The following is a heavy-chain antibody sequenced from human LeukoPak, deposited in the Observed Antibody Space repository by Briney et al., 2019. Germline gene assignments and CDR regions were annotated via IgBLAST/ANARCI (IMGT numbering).Heavy chain of an antibody. CDR3: ARGWSCSGGTCYFDY. J-gene: IGHJ4*02. CDR1: GFTFSSYS. CDR2: ISSSSSTI. D-gene: IGHD2-15*01. V-gene: IGHV3-48*01. Sequence: GRSLRLSCAASGFTFSSYSMSSVRHAPRNWLEWVSYISSSSSTIHYADSVRGRFTIARDNAKNSLYLQMNSLRAEDTAVYYCARGWSCSGGTCYFDYWGQGTLVTVSS.